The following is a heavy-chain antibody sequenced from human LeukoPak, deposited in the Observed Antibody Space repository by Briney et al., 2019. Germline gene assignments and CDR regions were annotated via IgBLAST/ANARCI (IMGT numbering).Heavy chain of an antibody. J-gene: IGHJ6*02. CDR1: GGSFSGYY. D-gene: IGHD6-19*01. V-gene: IGHV4-34*01. Sequence: PSETLSLTCAVYGGSFSGYYWSWIRQPPGKGLEWIGEINHSGSTNYNPSLKSRVTISVDTSKNQFSLKLSSVTAADTAVYYCARESLARSSSGWSPYYYYGMDVWGQGTTVTVSS. CDR2: INHSGST. CDR3: ARESLARSSSGWSPYYYYGMDV.